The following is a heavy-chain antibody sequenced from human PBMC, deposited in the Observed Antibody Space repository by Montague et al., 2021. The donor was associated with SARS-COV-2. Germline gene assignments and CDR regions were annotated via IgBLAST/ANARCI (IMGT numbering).Heavy chain of an antibody. CDR3: ARGGYSSDWL. J-gene: IGHJ4*02. D-gene: IGHD5-12*01. V-gene: IGHV6-1*01. CDR1: GDSDGVVELR. CDR2: CCYLSKWSY. Sequence: CAISGDSDGVVELRCRSEEHTPAIQLRWLLVCCYLSKWSYDYAVSVRSRITISADTSKNQFSLQLNSVTPEDTAVYYCARGGYSSDWLWGRGTLVTVSS.